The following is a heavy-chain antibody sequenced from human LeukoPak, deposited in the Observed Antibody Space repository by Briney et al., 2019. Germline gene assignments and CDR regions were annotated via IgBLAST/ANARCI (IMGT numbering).Heavy chain of an antibody. Sequence: PGGSLRLSCAASGFTFSSYSVNWVRQAPGKGLEWVSSISSSSSYIYYADSVKGRFTISRDNAKNSLYLQMNSLRAEDTAVYYCAKVRVGTAHFDYWGQGTLVTVSS. CDR1: GFTFSSYS. CDR3: AKVRVGTAHFDY. J-gene: IGHJ4*02. CDR2: ISSSSSYI. V-gene: IGHV3-21*01. D-gene: IGHD2-15*01.